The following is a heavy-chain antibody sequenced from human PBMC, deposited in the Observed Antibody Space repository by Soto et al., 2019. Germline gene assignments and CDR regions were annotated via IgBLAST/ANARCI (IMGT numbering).Heavy chain of an antibody. CDR1: GFTFSSYA. CDR3: AKDTMVAAHDGGYFDY. Sequence: EVQLLESGGGLVQPGGSLRLSCAASGFTFSSYAMSWVRQAPGKGLEWVSAISGSGSTTYYADSVKGRFTISRDNSKNTLYLQVNSLRAEDTAVYYCAKDTMVAAHDGGYFDYWGQGPLVTVSS. V-gene: IGHV3-23*01. J-gene: IGHJ4*02. D-gene: IGHD2-15*01. CDR2: ISGSGSTT.